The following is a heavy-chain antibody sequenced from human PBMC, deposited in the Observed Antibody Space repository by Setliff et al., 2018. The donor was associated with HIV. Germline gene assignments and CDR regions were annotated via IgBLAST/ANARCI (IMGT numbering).Heavy chain of an antibody. CDR1: GGSLSGHY. Sequence: KPSETLSLTCDVFGGSLSGHYWSWFRQPPGKGLEWIGEINHRGSSNYNPSLKSRVSIAADTSTNQFSLNLNSVTAADTAVYYCARDRRYTLARGANKDAFDIWGQGTMVTVSS. J-gene: IGHJ3*02. CDR2: INHRGSS. D-gene: IGHD3-10*01. V-gene: IGHV4-34*01. CDR3: ARDRRYTLARGANKDAFDI.